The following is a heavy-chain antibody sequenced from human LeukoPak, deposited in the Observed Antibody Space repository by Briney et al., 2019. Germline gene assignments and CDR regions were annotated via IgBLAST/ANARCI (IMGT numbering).Heavy chain of an antibody. V-gene: IGHV3-48*04. J-gene: IGHJ4*02. CDR2: ITNSGNSI. Sequence: GGSLRLSCAASGFTFSSYGMHWVRQAPGKGLEWLSFITNSGNSIYYADSVRGRSTISRDDAKNSLYLQINSLRAEDTAVYYCARDRAVANIGQLSPFHYCGQGTLVTVSS. D-gene: IGHD6-19*01. CDR3: ARDRAVANIGQLSPFHY. CDR1: GFTFSSYG.